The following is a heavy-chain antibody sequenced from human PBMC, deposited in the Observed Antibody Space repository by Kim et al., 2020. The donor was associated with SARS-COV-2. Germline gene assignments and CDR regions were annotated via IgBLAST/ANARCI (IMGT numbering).Heavy chain of an antibody. Sequence: GGSLRLSCAASGFTFSSSAMSWVRQAPGKGLEWVSAITGNGGSATYVDSVKGRFTISRDNSKNTLFLQMNSLRVEDTAVSYYAKTLVRWNFVLWGRGTLV. D-gene: IGHD6-13*01. CDR3: AKTLVRWNFVL. V-gene: IGHV3-23*01. CDR1: GFTFSSSA. J-gene: IGHJ2*01. CDR2: ITGNGGSA.